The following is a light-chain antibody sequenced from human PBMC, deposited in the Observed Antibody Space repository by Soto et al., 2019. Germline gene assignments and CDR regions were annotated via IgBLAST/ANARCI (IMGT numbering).Light chain of an antibody. CDR1: QGISSY. CDR2: AAS. CDR3: QQYYSYPLH. J-gene: IGKJ3*01. V-gene: IGKV1-8*01. Sequence: AIRMTQSPSSFSASTGDRVTITCRASQGISSYLAWYQQKPGKAPKLLIYAASTLQSGVPSRFSGSGSVTDFTLTISCLQSEDFATYYCQQYYSYPLHFGPGTKVDIK.